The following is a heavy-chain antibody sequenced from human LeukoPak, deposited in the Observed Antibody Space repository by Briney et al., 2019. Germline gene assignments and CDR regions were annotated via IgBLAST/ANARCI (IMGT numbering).Heavy chain of an antibody. V-gene: IGHV4-31*03. Sequence: SQTLSLTCTVSGGSISSGGYYWSWIRQHPGKGLEWIGYIYYSGSTYYNPSLKSRVTISVDTSKNQFSLKLSSVTAADTAVYYCALWFGELGAFDPWGQGTLVTVPS. D-gene: IGHD3-10*01. CDR2: IYYSGST. CDR1: GGSISSGGYY. J-gene: IGHJ5*02. CDR3: ALWFGELGAFDP.